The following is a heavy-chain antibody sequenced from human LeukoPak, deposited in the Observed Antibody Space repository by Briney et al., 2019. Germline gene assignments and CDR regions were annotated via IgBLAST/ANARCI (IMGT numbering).Heavy chain of an antibody. CDR1: GGSISSGGYY. V-gene: IGHV4-31*03. J-gene: IGHJ5*02. CDR2: IYYSGST. D-gene: IGHD5-18*01. CDR3: ARGIQLWFGWFDP. Sequence: SQTLSLTCTVSGGSISSGGYYWSWIRQHPGKGLEWIGYIYYSGSTYYNPSLKSRVTISVDTSKNQFSLKLSSVTAADTAVYYCARGIQLWFGWFDPWGQGTLVTVSS.